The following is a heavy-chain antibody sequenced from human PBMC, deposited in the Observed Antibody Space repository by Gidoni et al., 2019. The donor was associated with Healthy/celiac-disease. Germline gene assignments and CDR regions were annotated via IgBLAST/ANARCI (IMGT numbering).Heavy chain of an antibody. CDR2: FDPEDGET. CDR1: GYTLTELS. D-gene: IGHD1-26*01. CDR3: ATDGVIVGANPGSHLAFDI. Sequence: QVQLVQSGAEVKKPGASVKVSCKVSGYTLTELSMHWVRQAPGKGLEWMGGFDPEDGETIYAQKFQGRVTMTEDTSTDTAYMELSSLRSEDTAVYYCATDGVIVGANPGSHLAFDIWGQGTMVTVSS. J-gene: IGHJ3*02. V-gene: IGHV1-24*01.